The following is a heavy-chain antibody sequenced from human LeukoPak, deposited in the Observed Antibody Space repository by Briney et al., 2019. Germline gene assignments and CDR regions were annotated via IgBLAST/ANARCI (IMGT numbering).Heavy chain of an antibody. V-gene: IGHV3-48*02. CDR3: ASSGSYRFDY. D-gene: IGHD1-26*01. J-gene: IGHJ4*02. Sequence: GGSLRLSCAASGFTVSTNYMTWVRRAPGKGLEWVSHISTSGSAMYYADSVKGRFTISRDNAKDSLYLQMNSLRDEDTAVYYCASSGSYRFDYWGQGTLVTVSS. CDR2: ISTSGSAM. CDR1: GFTVSTNY.